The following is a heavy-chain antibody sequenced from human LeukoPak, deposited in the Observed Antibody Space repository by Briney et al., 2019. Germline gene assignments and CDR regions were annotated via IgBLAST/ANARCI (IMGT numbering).Heavy chain of an antibody. CDR2: FDPEDGET. D-gene: IGHD1-26*01. CDR3: ATTYSFGSYHVYYFDY. J-gene: IGHJ4*02. V-gene: IGHV1-24*01. CDR1: GYTLTELS. Sequence: ASVKVSCKVSGYTLTELSMHWVRQAPGKGLEWMGGFDPEDGETIYAQKFQGRVTMTEDTSTDTAYMELSSLRSEDTAVYYCATTYSFGSYHVYYFDYWGQGTLVTVSS.